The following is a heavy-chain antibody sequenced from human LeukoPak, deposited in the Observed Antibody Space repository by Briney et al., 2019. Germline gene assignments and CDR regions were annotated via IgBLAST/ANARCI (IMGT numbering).Heavy chain of an antibody. CDR1: GGSISSYY. CDR2: IYYSGST. CDR3: ARELERPRNDAFDI. V-gene: IGHV4-59*01. Sequence: SETLSLTCTVSGGSISSYYWSWIRQPPGKGLEWIGYIYYSGSTNYNPSLKSRVTISVDTSKNQFSLKLSSVTAADTAVYYCARELERPRNDAFDIWGQGTMVTVSS. D-gene: IGHD1-1*01. J-gene: IGHJ3*02.